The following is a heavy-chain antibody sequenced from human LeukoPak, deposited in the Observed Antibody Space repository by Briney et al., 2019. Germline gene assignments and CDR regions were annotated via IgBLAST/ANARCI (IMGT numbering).Heavy chain of an antibody. Sequence: PGGSLRLSCAASGFTFSNYGMHWVRQAPGKGLEGVAVISLDGSNKHYADSVKGRFTISRDNSKNTLYLQMNSLRAEDTAVYYCAKVWVRGVINYWGQGTPVTVSS. J-gene: IGHJ4*02. CDR3: AKVWVRGVINY. CDR1: GFTFSNYG. D-gene: IGHD3-10*01. V-gene: IGHV3-30*18. CDR2: ISLDGSNK.